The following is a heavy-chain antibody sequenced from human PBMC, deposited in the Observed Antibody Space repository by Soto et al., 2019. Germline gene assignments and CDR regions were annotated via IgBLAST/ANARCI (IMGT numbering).Heavy chain of an antibody. J-gene: IGHJ6*03. CDR2: INAGNGNT. CDR1: GYTFTSYA. CDR3: ARDRAITFGGVIVISVGYYYMDV. Sequence: ASVKVSCKASGYTFTSYAMHWVRQAPGQRLEWMGWINAGNGNTKYSQKFQGRVTITRDTSASTAYMELSSLRSEDTAVYYCARDRAITFGGVIVISVGYYYMDVWGKGTTVTVSS. D-gene: IGHD3-16*02. V-gene: IGHV1-3*01.